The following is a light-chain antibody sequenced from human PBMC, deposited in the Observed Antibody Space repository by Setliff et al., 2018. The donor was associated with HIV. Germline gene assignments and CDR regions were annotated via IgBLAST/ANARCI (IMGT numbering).Light chain of an antibody. CDR1: ASRY. CDR2: EAT. CDR3: SSYAGADFVV. V-gene: IGLV2-8*01. Sequence: QSALAQPPSASGSPGQSVTISCTGSASRYVSWYQQHPDKAPKLILYEATKRPSGVPDRFSGSKSGNTASLAVSGLQADDEAEYYCSSYAGADFVVFGTGTKVTVL. J-gene: IGLJ1*01.